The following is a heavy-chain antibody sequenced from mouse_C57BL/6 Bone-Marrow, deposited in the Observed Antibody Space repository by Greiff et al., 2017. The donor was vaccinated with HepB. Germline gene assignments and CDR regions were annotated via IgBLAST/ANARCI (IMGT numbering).Heavy chain of an antibody. CDR2: IYPGGGYT. Sequence: QVQLKGSGAELVRPGTSVKMSCKASGYTFTNYWIGWAKQRPGHGLEWIGDIYPGGGYTNYNEKFKGKATLTADKSSSTAYMQFSSLTSEDSAIYYCAREGSWDWYFDYWGQGTTLTVSS. CDR3: AREGSWDWYFDY. D-gene: IGHD4-1*01. V-gene: IGHV1-63*01. CDR1: GYTFTNYW. J-gene: IGHJ2*01.